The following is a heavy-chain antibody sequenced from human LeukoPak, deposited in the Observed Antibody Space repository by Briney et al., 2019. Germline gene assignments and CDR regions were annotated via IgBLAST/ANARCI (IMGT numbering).Heavy chain of an antibody. CDR3: ARDSAVTIFFSPLMDV. J-gene: IGHJ6*02. CDR1: GFTFSSYV. V-gene: IGHV3-30*03. CDR2: TSNDGSDK. D-gene: IGHD3-9*01. Sequence: PGGSLRLSCAASGFTFSSYVMSWVRQAPGKGLEWVAVTSNDGSDKYYADPVKGRFTISRDNSKSTLSLLMNSLRDEDTAVYYCARDSAVTIFFSPLMDVWGQGTTVTVSS.